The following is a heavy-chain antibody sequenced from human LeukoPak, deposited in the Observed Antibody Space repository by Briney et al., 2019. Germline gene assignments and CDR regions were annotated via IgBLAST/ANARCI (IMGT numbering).Heavy chain of an antibody. V-gene: IGHV4-59*08. D-gene: IGHD1-26*01. CDR2: IYYSGST. J-gene: IGHJ4*02. Sequence: PSETLSLTCTVSGGSISSYYWSWIRQPPGKGLKWFGYIYYSGSTKNNPPRKSRVTISVDTSKNQFSLKLSSVTAADTAVYYCASGSYYFDYWGQGTLVTVSS. CDR1: GGSISSYY. CDR3: ASGSYYFDY.